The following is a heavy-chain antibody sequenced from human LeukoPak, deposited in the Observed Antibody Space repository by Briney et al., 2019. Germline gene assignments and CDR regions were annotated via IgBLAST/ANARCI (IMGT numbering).Heavy chain of an antibody. Sequence: SETLSLTCAVYAGSFRGYYWSWIRQPPGKGLEWIGEINHSGSTNYNPSLKLRDTISVDTSKYQFTLKMSSVTAADTAVYECASPIWYQLLMNGACDIWGQGTMVTVSS. CDR1: AGSFRGYY. D-gene: IGHD2-2*01. J-gene: IGHJ3*02. CDR3: ASPIWYQLLMNGACDI. V-gene: IGHV4-34*01. CDR2: INHSGST.